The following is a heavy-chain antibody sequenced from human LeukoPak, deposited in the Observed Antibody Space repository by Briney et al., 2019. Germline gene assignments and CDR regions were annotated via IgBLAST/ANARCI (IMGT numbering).Heavy chain of an antibody. Sequence: PSETLSLTCAVSGYSNSSGYYWGWIRQPPGKGLEWIGSIYHSGSTYYNPSLKSRVTISVDTSKNQFSLKLSSVTAADTAVYYCASRNWGSRLSDYWGQGTLVTVSS. D-gene: IGHD7-27*01. CDR1: GYSNSSGYY. CDR2: IYHSGST. J-gene: IGHJ4*02. CDR3: ASRNWGSRLSDY. V-gene: IGHV4-38-2*01.